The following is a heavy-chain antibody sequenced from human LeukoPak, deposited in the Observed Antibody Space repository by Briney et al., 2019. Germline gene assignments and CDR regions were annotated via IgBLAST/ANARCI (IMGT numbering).Heavy chain of an antibody. J-gene: IGHJ3*02. Sequence: GGSLRLSCAASGFTFSSYSMNWVRQAPGKGLEWVSYISSSSSTIYYADSVKGRFTISRDNAKNSLYLQMNSLRAEDTAVYYCAREYIVGATTSDVFDIWGQGTMVTVSS. CDR2: ISSSSSTI. CDR3: AREYIVGATTSDVFDI. CDR1: GFTFSSYS. V-gene: IGHV3-48*01. D-gene: IGHD1-26*01.